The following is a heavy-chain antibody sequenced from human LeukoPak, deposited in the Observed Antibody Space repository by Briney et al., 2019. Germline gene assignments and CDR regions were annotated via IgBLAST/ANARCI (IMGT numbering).Heavy chain of an antibody. Sequence: ASVKVSFKASGYTFSSYGISWVRQAPGQGLEWMGWISAYNGNTNYRQKLQGRVTMTTDTSTSTAYMDLRSLRSVDTAIYYCARDSPDGSGTYYDDSPDYWGQGTLVTVSS. V-gene: IGHV1-18*01. J-gene: IGHJ4*02. D-gene: IGHD3-10*01. CDR3: ARDSPDGSGTYYDDSPDY. CDR2: ISAYNGNT. CDR1: GYTFSSYG.